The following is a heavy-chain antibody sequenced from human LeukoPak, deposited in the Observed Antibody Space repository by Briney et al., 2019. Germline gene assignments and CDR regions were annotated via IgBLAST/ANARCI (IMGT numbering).Heavy chain of an antibody. CDR1: GFRFSSYE. V-gene: IGHV3-48*03. CDR2: ISGSGTTK. CDR3: ATLSGDWYFHY. J-gene: IGHJ4*02. D-gene: IGHD2-21*02. Sequence: GGSLRLSCAASGFRFSSYEMNWVRQAPGKGLEWVSYISGSGTTKYYADSVKGRFTISRDNAKNSLFLQMNRLRAEDKAVYYCATLSGDWYFHYWGQGTLVTVSS.